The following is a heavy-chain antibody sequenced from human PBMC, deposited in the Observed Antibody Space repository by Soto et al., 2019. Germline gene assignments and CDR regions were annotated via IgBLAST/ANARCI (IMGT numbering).Heavy chain of an antibody. D-gene: IGHD3-10*01. CDR1: GDSISTSY. V-gene: IGHV4-59*01. Sequence: PSETLSLICAVSGDSISTSYWTWIRQSPGKGLECIGCIHYSGKSNYSPSLRSRVTMSVDTSKNQFSLRLSSVTAADTDVYYCARVWGGAFDFWGQGTMVTVSS. CDR3: ARVWGGAFDF. J-gene: IGHJ3*01. CDR2: IHYSGKS.